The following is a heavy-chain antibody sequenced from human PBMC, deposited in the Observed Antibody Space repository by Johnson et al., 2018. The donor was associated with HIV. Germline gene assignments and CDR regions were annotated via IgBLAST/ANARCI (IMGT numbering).Heavy chain of an antibody. Sequence: MQLVESGGGVVQPGRSLRLSCAASGFTFSSYAMHWVRQAPGKGLEWVAVISYDGSNKYYADSVKGRFTISRDNSKNTLYLQMNSLRAGDTAVYYCARKQWLAKISSDAFDFWGQGTMVTVSS. CDR2: ISYDGSNK. CDR1: GFTFSSYA. J-gene: IGHJ3*01. D-gene: IGHD6-19*01. V-gene: IGHV3-30-3*01. CDR3: ARKQWLAKISSDAFDF.